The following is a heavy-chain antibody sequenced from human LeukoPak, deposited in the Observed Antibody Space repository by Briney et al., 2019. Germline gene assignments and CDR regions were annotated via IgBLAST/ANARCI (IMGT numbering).Heavy chain of an antibody. Sequence: QAGGSLRLSCAASGFTVSTNYMSWVRQAPGKGLEWVSVIYSGGSTYYADSVKGRFTISRDNSKNTLYLQMNSLRAEDTAVYYCARGEYSSNWDAFDIWGQGTMVIVSP. CDR3: ARGEYSSNWDAFDI. CDR2: IYSGGST. D-gene: IGHD6-13*01. J-gene: IGHJ3*02. V-gene: IGHV3-53*01. CDR1: GFTVSTNY.